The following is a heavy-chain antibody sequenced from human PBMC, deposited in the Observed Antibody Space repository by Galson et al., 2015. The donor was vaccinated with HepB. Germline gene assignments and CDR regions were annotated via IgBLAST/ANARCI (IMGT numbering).Heavy chain of an antibody. CDR2: INPNSGGT. Sequence: SVKVSCKASGYTFTGYYMHWVRQAPGQGLEWMGRINPNSGGTNYAQKFQGRVTMTRDTSISTAYMELSRLRSDDTAVYFCARVYNLTCYYFDYWGQGTLVTVSS. D-gene: IGHD1-14*01. V-gene: IGHV1-2*06. J-gene: IGHJ4*02. CDR1: GYTFTGYY. CDR3: ARVYNLTCYYFDY.